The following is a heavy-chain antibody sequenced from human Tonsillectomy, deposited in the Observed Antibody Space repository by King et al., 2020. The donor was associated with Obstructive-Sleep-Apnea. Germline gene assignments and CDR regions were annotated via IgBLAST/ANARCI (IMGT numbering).Heavy chain of an antibody. CDR3: AREGYSSSWYRGSWFDP. Sequence: VQLVESGGGLVQSGGSLRLSCAASGFTVSSNYMNWVRQAPGKGLEWVSVIYSGGSTYYADSVKGRFTVSRDNSKNTIYLDMNSLRAEDTAVYYCAREGYSSSWYRGSWFDPWGQGTLVTVSS. V-gene: IGHV3-66*01. CDR1: GFTVSSNY. J-gene: IGHJ5*02. D-gene: IGHD6-13*01. CDR2: IYSGGST.